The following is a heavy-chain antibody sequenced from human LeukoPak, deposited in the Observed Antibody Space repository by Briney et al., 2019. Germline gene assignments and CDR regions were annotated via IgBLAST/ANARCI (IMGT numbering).Heavy chain of an antibody. Sequence: GGSLRLSCAASGFTFSRYWMNWVRQAPGKGLEWVANIKQDGSAQNYVDSVKGRFTISRDNAKNSLYLQMNSLRAEDTAVYYCARGGAGELSYWGQGTLVTVSS. D-gene: IGHD3-10*01. CDR1: GFTFSRYW. CDR2: IKQDGSAQ. V-gene: IGHV3-7*01. CDR3: ARGGAGELSY. J-gene: IGHJ4*02.